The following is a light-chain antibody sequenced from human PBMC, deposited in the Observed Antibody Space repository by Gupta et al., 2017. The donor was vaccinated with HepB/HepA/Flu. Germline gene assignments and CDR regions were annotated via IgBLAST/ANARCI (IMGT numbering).Light chain of an antibody. CDR1: QNIDNY. Sequence: DIQMTQSPSSLSASVGDRVTITCRARQNIDNYLNWYQQKPGKAPKLLIYTSSTLQSGVPSRCSGTGSETNFTLSINGLQVEDFAGCYGQHGHCTRTFGQGATVE. CDR2: TSS. J-gene: IGKJ1*01. V-gene: IGKV1-39*01. CDR3: QHGHCTRT.